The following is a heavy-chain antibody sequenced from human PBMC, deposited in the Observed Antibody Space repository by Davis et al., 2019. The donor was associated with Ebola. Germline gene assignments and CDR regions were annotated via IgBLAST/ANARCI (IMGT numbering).Heavy chain of an antibody. CDR1: GYTFTSYG. D-gene: IGHD1-14*01. CDR3: ARLPESSWVDGMDV. Sequence: ASVKVSCKASGYTFTSYGISWVRQAPGQGLEWMGWISGYEDNRNYAPRFQGRITLTKDRATSTVYMELRSLTSDDTAVYYCARLPESSWVDGMDVWGQGTTVTVSS. J-gene: IGHJ6*02. V-gene: IGHV1-18*01. CDR2: ISGYEDNR.